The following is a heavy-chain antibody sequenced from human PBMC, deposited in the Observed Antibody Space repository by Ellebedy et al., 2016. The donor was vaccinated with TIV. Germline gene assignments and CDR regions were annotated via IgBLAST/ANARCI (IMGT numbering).Heavy chain of an antibody. D-gene: IGHD3-10*01. V-gene: IGHV1-18*01. CDR2: ISTDTGAT. CDR3: VRWDASGN. J-gene: IGHJ4*02. Sequence: AASVKVSCKASGYTFINSAISWVRQATGQGLEWMGWISTDTGATSYAQNLQGRLTLTTVTSTTTAYMELRRLRSDDTAVYYCVRWDASGNWGQGTLVTVSS. CDR1: GYTFINSA.